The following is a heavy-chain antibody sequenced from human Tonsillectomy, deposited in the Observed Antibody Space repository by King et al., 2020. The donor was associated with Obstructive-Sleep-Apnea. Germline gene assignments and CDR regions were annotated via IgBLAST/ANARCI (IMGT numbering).Heavy chain of an antibody. Sequence: VQLQESGPGLVKPSQTLSLTCTVSGGSISSGGYYWSWIRQHPGKGLEWIGYIYYRGSTYYNPALKSRVTKSVDTSKNQFSLKLSSVTAADTAVYYCARLKGVVPAAMLDYWGQGTLVTVSS. J-gene: IGHJ4*02. CDR2: IYYRGST. CDR1: GGSISSGGYY. V-gene: IGHV4-31*03. D-gene: IGHD2-2*01. CDR3: ARLKGVVPAAMLDY.